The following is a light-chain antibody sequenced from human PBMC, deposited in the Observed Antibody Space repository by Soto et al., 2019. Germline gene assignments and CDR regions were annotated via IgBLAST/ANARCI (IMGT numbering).Light chain of an antibody. J-gene: IGKJ1*01. CDR1: QGVSSSY. V-gene: IGKV3-20*01. Sequence: ENVLTQSPGTLSLSPGERDTLSCRASQGVSSSYLAWYQKKTGQAPWLLIYGASTRATGIPDTFSGSGSGTDFTITISRLEPEEYAEYYCQQYGSSPWTFVQGTKMEIK. CDR3: QQYGSSPWT. CDR2: GAS.